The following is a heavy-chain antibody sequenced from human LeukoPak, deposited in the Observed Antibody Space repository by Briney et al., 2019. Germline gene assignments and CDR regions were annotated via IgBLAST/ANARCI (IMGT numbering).Heavy chain of an antibody. J-gene: IGHJ6*03. Sequence: GGSLRLSCAASGFTFSGSAMHWVRQASGKGREWFGRIRSKANSYATAYAASVKGRFTISRDDSKNTAYLQMNSLRAEDTAVYYCARNLMIQLWSGDYYYYMDVWGKGTTVTVSS. D-gene: IGHD5-18*01. V-gene: IGHV3-73*01. CDR3: ARNLMIQLWSGDYYYYMDV. CDR2: IRSKANSYAT. CDR1: GFTFSGSA.